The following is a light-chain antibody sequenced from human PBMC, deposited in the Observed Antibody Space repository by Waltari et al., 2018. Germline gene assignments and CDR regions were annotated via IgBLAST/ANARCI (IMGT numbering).Light chain of an antibody. CDR2: DAS. CDR1: QDISNW. V-gene: IGKV1-33*01. Sequence: DIQMTQSPSSLSAAVGDRVTITCQASQDISNWLNWCQQKQGKAPNLLIYDASNLETGIPSRFSGSGSGTDFPFTFVSLPPEEIAAHYCQQYDNLPFGGGTKVECK. CDR3: QQYDNLP. J-gene: IGKJ4*01.